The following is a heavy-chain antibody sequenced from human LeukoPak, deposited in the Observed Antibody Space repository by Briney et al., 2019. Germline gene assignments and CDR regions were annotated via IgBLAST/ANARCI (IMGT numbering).Heavy chain of an antibody. Sequence: ASVKVSCKASGYTFTSYGIGWVRQAPGQGLEWMGWISAYNGNTNYAQKLQGRVTMTTDTSTSTAYMELRSLRSGDTAVYYCARVDTAADLDYWGQGTLVTVSS. CDR3: ARVDTAADLDY. J-gene: IGHJ4*02. CDR1: GYTFTSYG. V-gene: IGHV1-18*01. D-gene: IGHD5-18*01. CDR2: ISAYNGNT.